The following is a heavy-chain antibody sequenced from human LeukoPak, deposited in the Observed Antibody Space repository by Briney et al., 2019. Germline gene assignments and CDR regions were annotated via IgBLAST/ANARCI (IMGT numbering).Heavy chain of an antibody. CDR3: ARCRGENMTSYWTHFDY. D-gene: IGHD3/OR15-3a*01. V-gene: IGHV4-4*07. CDR2: IYSSGST. Sequence: SETLSLTCTVSGGSISSYYWSWIRQPAGKGLEWIARIYSSGSTNYNPSLKSRATMSVDTSKNQFSLNLSSVTAANMAFFYCARCRGENMTSYWTHFDYWGQGTLVTVSS. J-gene: IGHJ4*02. CDR1: GGSISSYY.